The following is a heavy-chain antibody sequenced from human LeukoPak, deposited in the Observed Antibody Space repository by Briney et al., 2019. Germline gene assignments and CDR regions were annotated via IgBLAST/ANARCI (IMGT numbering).Heavy chain of an antibody. V-gene: IGHV1-18*01. Sequence: ASVKVSCKTSGYTFTSYDINWVRQATGQGLEWMGWMNPNSGNTNYAQKLQGRVTMTTDTSTSTAYMELRSLRSDDTAVYYCARDFCSSTSCYTRWFDPWGQGTLVTVSS. CDR2: MNPNSGNT. CDR1: GYTFTSYD. D-gene: IGHD2-2*02. J-gene: IGHJ5*02. CDR3: ARDFCSSTSCYTRWFDP.